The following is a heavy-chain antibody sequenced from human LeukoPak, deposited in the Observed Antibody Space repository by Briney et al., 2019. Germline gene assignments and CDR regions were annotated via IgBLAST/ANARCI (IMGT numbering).Heavy chain of an antibody. D-gene: IGHD6-13*01. Sequence: GGSLRLSCAASGFTFSSYSMNWVRQAPGKGLEWVSSISSSSSYIYYADSVKGRFTISRDNAKNSLYLQMNSLGAEDTAVYYCARQAAADAFDIWGQGTMVTVSS. CDR3: ARQAAADAFDI. CDR1: GFTFSSYS. J-gene: IGHJ3*02. V-gene: IGHV3-21*01. CDR2: ISSSSSYI.